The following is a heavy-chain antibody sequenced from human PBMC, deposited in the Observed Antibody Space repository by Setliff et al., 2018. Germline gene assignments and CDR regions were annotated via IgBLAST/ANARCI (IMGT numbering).Heavy chain of an antibody. CDR3: AREVWNIYDNDNSWSGYSDH. V-gene: IGHV3-11*05. CDR1: GFTFSDYY. CDR2: ISSRRSYT. Sequence: GSLRLSCAASGFTFSDYYMSWVRQAPGQGLEWVSYISSRRSYTNYADSVKGRFTISRDNVKNSLYLQMNSLRAEDTALYYCAREVWNIYDNDNSWSGYSDHWGQGTLVTVSS. D-gene: IGHD3-3*01. J-gene: IGHJ4*02.